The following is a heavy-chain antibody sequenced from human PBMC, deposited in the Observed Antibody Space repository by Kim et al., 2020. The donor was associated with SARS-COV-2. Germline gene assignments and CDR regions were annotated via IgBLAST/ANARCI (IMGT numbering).Heavy chain of an antibody. D-gene: IGHD6-19*01. CDR3: ATGIAVAIFDY. Sequence: TRYGPSFQGQFTISADNSISTAYLQWSSLKASDTAMYYCATGIAVAIFDYWGQGTLVTVSS. J-gene: IGHJ4*02. V-gene: IGHV5-51*01. CDR2: T.